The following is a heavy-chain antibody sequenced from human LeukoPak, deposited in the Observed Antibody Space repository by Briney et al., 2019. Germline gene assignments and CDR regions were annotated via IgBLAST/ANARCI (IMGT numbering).Heavy chain of an antibody. CDR3: ARGGDYGVKIDY. J-gene: IGHJ4*02. V-gene: IGHV3-23*01. Sequence: GGSLRLSCAASGFTFSSYAMSWVRQAPGKGLEWVSGISGSDGSTNYADSVKGRFTISRENSKNTLYLQLNTLRADDTAVYYCARGGDYGVKIDYWGQGTLVIVSS. CDR2: ISGSDGST. CDR1: GFTFSSYA. D-gene: IGHD3-16*01.